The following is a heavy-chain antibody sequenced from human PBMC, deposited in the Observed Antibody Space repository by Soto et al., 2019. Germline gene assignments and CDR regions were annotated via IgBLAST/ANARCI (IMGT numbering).Heavy chain of an antibody. CDR3: ARAGTGTFPNWFDP. V-gene: IGHV3-7*05. CDR2: IKQDGSEK. D-gene: IGHD1-7*01. Sequence: VQLVESGGGLVQPGGSLRLSCAASGFTFSSYWMSWVRQAPGKGLEWVANIKQDGSEKYYVDSVKGRFTISRDNAKNSLYLQMNSLRAEDTAVYYCARAGTGTFPNWFDPWGQGTLVTVSS. J-gene: IGHJ5*02. CDR1: GFTFSSYW.